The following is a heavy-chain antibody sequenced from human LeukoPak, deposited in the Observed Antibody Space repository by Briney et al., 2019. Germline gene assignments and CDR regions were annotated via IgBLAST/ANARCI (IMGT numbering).Heavy chain of an antibody. CDR2: ISAYNGNT. V-gene: IGHV1-18*01. J-gene: IGHJ4*02. D-gene: IGHD6-19*01. Sequence: ASVKVSCKASGYTFTIYGISWVRQAPGQGLEWMGWISAYNGNTNYAPKLQGRVTMTTDTSTSTAYMELRSLRSDDTAVYYCARMYYSSGWSFFDHWGQGTLVTVSS. CDR1: GYTFTIYG. CDR3: ARMYYSSGWSFFDH.